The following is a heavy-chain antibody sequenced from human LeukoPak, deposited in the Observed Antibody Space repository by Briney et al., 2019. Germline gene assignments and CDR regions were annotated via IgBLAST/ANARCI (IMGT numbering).Heavy chain of an antibody. D-gene: IGHD3-10*01. J-gene: IGHJ5*02. CDR3: ARVNYYGSGTYYTNWFDP. CDR1: SVSIKRFY. V-gene: IGHV4-4*07. CDR2: NYTTWNN. Sequence: PSVTLSLTCSVSSVSIKRFYALGVRQPAGRGREGVGRNYTTWNNIHNPYLTSQVTISLGTSQKQCSLRLTSATAADTALYYCARVNYYGSGTYYTNWFDPWGLGTLVTVSS.